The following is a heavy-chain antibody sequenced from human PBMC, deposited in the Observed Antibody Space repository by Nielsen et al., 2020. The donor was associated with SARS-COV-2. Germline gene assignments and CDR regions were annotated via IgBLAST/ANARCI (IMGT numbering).Heavy chain of an antibody. CDR1: GFTFSSYA. V-gene: IGHV3-23*01. D-gene: IGHD3-10*01. CDR3: ARVVRGVNYYYYMDV. CDR2: ISGSGGST. Sequence: GSLKISCAASGFTFSSYAMSWVRQAPGKGLEWVSAISGSGGSTYYADSVKGRFTISRDNSKNTLYLQMNSLRAEDTAVYYCARVVRGVNYYYYMDVWGKGTTVTVSS. J-gene: IGHJ6*03.